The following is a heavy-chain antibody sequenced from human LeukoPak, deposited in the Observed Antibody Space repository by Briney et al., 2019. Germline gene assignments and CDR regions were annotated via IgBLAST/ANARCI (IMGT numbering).Heavy chain of an antibody. V-gene: IGHV3-11*03. D-gene: IGHD4-11*01. CDR2: IDGSSSRT. CDR1: GFTVSSYY. CDR3: ARRGTDYCTPSSCHPNWFAP. J-gene: IGHJ5*02. Sequence: GGSLRLSCAASGFTVSSYYMSWMRQAPGKGLEWLSYIDGSSSRTNYADSVKGRFTISRDNVKNSLYLQMNSLRAEDTAVYFCARRGTDYCTPSSCHPNWFAPWGQGTQVTVSS.